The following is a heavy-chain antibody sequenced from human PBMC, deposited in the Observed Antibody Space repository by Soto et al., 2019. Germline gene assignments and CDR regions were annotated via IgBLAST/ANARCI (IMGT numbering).Heavy chain of an antibody. CDR1: GFPFSTYP. V-gene: IGHV3-48*02. CDR2: INSASTTT. Sequence: DVQLVESGGGLVQPGGSLRLSCAASGFPFSTYPMHWVRQAPGKGLEWIPYINSASTTTFHADSVKGLFTVSRDNAKNSLYLQLTSLRHEDTAVYYCTRDLSHWGQGTLVTVSS. CDR3: TRDLSH. J-gene: IGHJ4*02.